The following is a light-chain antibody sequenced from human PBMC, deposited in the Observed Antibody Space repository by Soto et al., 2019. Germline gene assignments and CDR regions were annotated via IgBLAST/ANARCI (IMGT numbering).Light chain of an antibody. J-gene: IGLJ2*01. CDR1: SSDVGSYNL. CDR2: EVS. Sequence: QSALTQPASVSGSPGQSITISCTGTSSDVGSYNLVSWYQHHPGKAPKLMIYEVSKRPSGVSNRFSGSKSGNTASLTISGLQAEDEADYYCCSYAGSKAVVFGGGTKVTVL. CDR3: CSYAGSKAVV. V-gene: IGLV2-23*02.